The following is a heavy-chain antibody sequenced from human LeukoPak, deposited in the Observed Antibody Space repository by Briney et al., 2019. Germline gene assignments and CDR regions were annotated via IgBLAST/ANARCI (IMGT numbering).Heavy chain of an antibody. V-gene: IGHV3-7*01. J-gene: IGHJ4*02. CDR2: IKQDGSEK. D-gene: IGHD3-10*01. CDR1: GFTFSSYW. CDR3: ARDTGIRFGESYFDY. Sequence: PGGSLRLSCAASGFTFSSYWMSWVRQAPGKGLEWVANIKQDGSEKYYVDSVKGRFTISRDNAKNSLYLQMNSLRAEDTAVYYCARDTGIRFGESYFDYWGQGTLVTVSS.